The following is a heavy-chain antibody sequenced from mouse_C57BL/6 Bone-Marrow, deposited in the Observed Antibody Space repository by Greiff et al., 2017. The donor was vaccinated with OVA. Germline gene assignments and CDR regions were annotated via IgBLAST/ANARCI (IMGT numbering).Heavy chain of an antibody. CDR1: GYAFTNYL. Sequence: VQLQQSGAELVRPGTSVKVSCKASGYAFTNYLIEWVKQRPGQGLEWIGVINPGSGGTNYNEKFKGKATLTADKSSRTAYMQLSSLTSEDSAVYCCARWGYYGNYHWYFDVWGTGTTVTVSS. D-gene: IGHD2-1*01. CDR3: ARWGYYGNYHWYFDV. J-gene: IGHJ1*03. V-gene: IGHV1-54*01. CDR2: INPGSGGT.